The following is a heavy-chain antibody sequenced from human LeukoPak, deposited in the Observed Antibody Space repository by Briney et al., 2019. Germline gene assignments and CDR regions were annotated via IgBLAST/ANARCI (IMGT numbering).Heavy chain of an antibody. D-gene: IGHD5-24*01. J-gene: IGHJ4*02. CDR1: GGTFSSYA. CDR2: TIPIFGTA. Sequence: EASVKVSCKASGGTFSSYAISWVRQAPGQGLDWMGGTIPIFGTATYAQKFQGRVTITADESTSTAYMELSSLRSEDTAVYYCARERGGYNPNPFDYWGQGTLVTVSS. V-gene: IGHV1-69*13. CDR3: ARERGGYNPNPFDY.